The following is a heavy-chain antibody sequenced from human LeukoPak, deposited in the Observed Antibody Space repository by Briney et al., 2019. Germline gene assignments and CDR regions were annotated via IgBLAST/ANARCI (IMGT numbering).Heavy chain of an antibody. CDR1: GGSISSYY. D-gene: IGHD2-15*01. CDR3: ARTVVVAATTNRGFDY. CDR2: IYYSGST. J-gene: IGHJ4*02. Sequence: SETLSLTCTVSGGSISSYYWSWIRQPPGKGLEWIGYIYYSGSTNYNPSLKSRVTISVDTSKNQFSLKLSSLTAADTAVYYCARTVVVAATTNRGFDYWGQGTLVTVSS. V-gene: IGHV4-59*01.